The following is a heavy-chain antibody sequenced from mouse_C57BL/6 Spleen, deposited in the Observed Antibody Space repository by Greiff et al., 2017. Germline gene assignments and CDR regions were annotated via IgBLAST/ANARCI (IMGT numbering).Heavy chain of an antibody. CDR2: ICPGNSDT. D-gene: IGHD2-4*01. CDR1: GYTFTSYW. J-gene: IGHJ3*01. CDR3: ALGFYYDYDGEPWFGY. V-gene: IGHV1-5*01. Sequence: VQLQQSGTVLARPGASVKMSCKTSGYTFTSYWMHWVKQRPGRGLEWIGAICPGNSDTSYNQKFKGKATLTVVKSASTAYMELSSLTNEDSAVYYCALGFYYDYDGEPWFGYWGQVALVTVDA.